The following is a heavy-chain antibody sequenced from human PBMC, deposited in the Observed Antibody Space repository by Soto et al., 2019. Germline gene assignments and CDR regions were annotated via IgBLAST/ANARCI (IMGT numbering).Heavy chain of an antibody. CDR3: ARDLKGPYYYDSSGYYGPYYYYYGMDV. J-gene: IGHJ6*02. V-gene: IGHV1-2*04. Sequence: ASVKVSCKASGYTFTGYYMHWVRQAPGQSLEWMGWINPNSGGTNYAQKFQGWVTMTRDTSISTAYMELSRLRSDDTAVYYCARDLKGPYYYDSSGYYGPYYYYYGMDVWGQGTTVTVSS. CDR1: GYTFTGYY. CDR2: INPNSGGT. D-gene: IGHD3-22*01.